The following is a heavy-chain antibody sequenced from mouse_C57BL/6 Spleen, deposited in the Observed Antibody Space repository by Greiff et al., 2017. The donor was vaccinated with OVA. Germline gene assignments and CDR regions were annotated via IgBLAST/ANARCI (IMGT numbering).Heavy chain of an antibody. CDR2: IRSKSSNYAT. Sequence: VQLQQSGGGLVQPKGSLKLSCAASGFTFNTYAMHWVRQAPGKGLEWVARIRSKSSNYATYYADSVKDRFTISRDDSQSMLYLQMNNLKTEDTGMYYGVRDGGYGNSPGFAYWGQGTLVTVSA. D-gene: IGHD2-1*01. CDR1: GFTFNTYA. J-gene: IGHJ3*01. V-gene: IGHV10-3*01. CDR3: VRDGGYGNSPGFAY.